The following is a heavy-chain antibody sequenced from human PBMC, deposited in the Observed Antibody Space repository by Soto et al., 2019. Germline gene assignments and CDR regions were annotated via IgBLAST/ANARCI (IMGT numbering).Heavy chain of an antibody. CDR3: APDRGVTHLDC. J-gene: IGHJ4*02. D-gene: IGHD2-21*02. CDR1: GLTFRNYG. V-gene: IGHV3-33*01. CDR2: IWYDASNK. Sequence: QVQLVESGGGVVQPGRSLTLSCTTSGLTFRNYGFHWVRQAAGKGLEWVGVIWYDASNKYYSDSVKGRFTISKDNSEDFVYLHMSSLRADDTAVYYCAPDRGVTHLDCWGQGTPVIVSS.